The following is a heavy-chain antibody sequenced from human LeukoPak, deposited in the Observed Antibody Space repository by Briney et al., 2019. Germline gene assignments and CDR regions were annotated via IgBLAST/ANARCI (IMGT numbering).Heavy chain of an antibody. V-gene: IGHV3-64*04. CDR2: ISTNGGST. CDR3: TRHPAEGDY. J-gene: IGHJ4*02. Sequence: GGSLRLSCSASGFTFSRYTMHWVRQAPGKGLEYVSTISTNGGSTYYADSVKGRFTISRDNAKNSLYLQMNSLRAEDTAVYYCTRHPAEGDYWGQGTLVTVSS. D-gene: IGHD2-15*01. CDR1: GFTFSRYT.